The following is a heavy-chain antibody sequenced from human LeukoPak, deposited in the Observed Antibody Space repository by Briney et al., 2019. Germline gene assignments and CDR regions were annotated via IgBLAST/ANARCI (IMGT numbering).Heavy chain of an antibody. V-gene: IGHV3-11*01. CDR3: ARDRPLTYRGYSGYDRLDYYYYGMDV. J-gene: IGHJ6*02. CDR2: ISSSGSPI. D-gene: IGHD5-12*01. Sequence: GGSLSLSCAASGFTFSDYYMSWIRQAPGKGLEWVSYISSSGSPIYYADSVKGRFTISRDNAKNSLYLQMNSLRAEDTAVYYCARDRPLTYRGYSGYDRLDYYYYGMDVWGQGTTVTVSS. CDR1: GFTFSDYY.